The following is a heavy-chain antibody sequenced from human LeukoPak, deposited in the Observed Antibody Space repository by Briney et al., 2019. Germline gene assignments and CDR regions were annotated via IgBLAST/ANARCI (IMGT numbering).Heavy chain of an antibody. D-gene: IGHD2-2*01. CDR3: VSFYETN. Sequence: GGSLRLSCAASGFTFSSYAMSWVRQAPGKGLVWVSHVNSDGSWTSHADSVKGRFTISKDNAKNTVYLQMNNLRTEDTAVYYCVSFYETNWGRGTLVTVSS. J-gene: IGHJ4*02. CDR2: VNSDGSWT. V-gene: IGHV3-74*01. CDR1: GFTFSSYA.